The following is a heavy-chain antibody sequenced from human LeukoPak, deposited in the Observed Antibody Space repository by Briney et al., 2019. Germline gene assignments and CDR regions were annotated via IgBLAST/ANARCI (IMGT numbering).Heavy chain of an antibody. D-gene: IGHD6-25*01. Sequence: PGGSLRLSCTASGSTFGDDGMSWVRQAPGKGLEWVSVIYSGGSTYYADSVKGRFTISRDNSKNTLYLQMNSLRAEDTAVYYCARDGGNRAKYYYGMDVWGQGTTVTVSS. CDR1: GSTFGDDG. J-gene: IGHJ6*02. CDR3: ARDGGNRAKYYYGMDV. CDR2: IYSGGST. V-gene: IGHV3-53*01.